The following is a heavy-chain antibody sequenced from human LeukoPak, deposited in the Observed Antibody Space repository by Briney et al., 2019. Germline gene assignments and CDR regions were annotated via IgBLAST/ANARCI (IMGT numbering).Heavy chain of an antibody. CDR3: ARALMYYDILTGRDAFDI. J-gene: IGHJ3*02. V-gene: IGHV3-23*01. Sequence: GGSLRLSCVGSGFTFRSHAMSWVRQAPEKGLEFVSGIYENGGTTYYADSVKGRFSISRDNSKNTLYLQMDSLRGEDTAVYYCARALMYYDILTGRDAFDIWGQGTMVTVSS. CDR1: GFTFRSHA. CDR2: IYENGGTT. D-gene: IGHD3-9*01.